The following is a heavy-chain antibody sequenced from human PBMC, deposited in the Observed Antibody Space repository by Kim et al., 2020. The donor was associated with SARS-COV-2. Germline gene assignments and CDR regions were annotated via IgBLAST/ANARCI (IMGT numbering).Heavy chain of an antibody. CDR3: ARTVWFGEWGMDV. J-gene: IGHJ6*02. D-gene: IGHD3-10*01. Sequence: YNPSLKSRVTISVDTSKNQFSLKLSSVTAADTAVYYCARTVWFGEWGMDVWGQGTTVTVSS. V-gene: IGHV4-34*01.